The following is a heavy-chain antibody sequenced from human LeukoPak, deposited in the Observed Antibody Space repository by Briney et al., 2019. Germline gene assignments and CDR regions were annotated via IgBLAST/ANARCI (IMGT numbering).Heavy chain of an antibody. D-gene: IGHD4-17*01. V-gene: IGHV4-39*01. J-gene: IGHJ4*02. CDR1: GGSISSSSYY. CDR3: ARLAGATVTTRFDY. CDR2: IYYSGST. Sequence: TPSETLSLTCTVSGGSISSSSYYWGWIRQPPGKGLEWIGSIYYSGSTYYNPSLKSRVTISVDTSKNQFSLKLSSVTAADTAVYYCARLAGATVTTRFDYWGQGTLVTVSS.